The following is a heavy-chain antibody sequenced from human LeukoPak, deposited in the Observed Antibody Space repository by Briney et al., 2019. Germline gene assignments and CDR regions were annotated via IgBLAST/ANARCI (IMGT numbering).Heavy chain of an antibody. Sequence: GGSLRLSCAASGFTFTSFWMHWVRRAPGKGLVWVSRVNGDGRTTTYAYFVKGRFTISRDNAKNTLYLQMNSLRAEDTAVYYCARPQHGDLYAFDIWGQGTMVTVSS. CDR2: VNGDGRTT. J-gene: IGHJ3*02. V-gene: IGHV3-74*01. CDR1: GFTFTSFW. CDR3: ARPQHGDLYAFDI. D-gene: IGHD4-17*01.